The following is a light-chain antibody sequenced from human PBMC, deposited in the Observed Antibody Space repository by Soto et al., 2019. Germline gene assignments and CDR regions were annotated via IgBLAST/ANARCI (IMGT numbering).Light chain of an antibody. CDR2: DAS. V-gene: IGKV1-6*01. CDR1: QPIRSS. Sequence: ANQMTQSPSSLSASLGDTVTINCRASQPIRSSLVWYQQKSGRAPNLLISDASSLHSGVPSRFSGSGLGTHFNLTISGLQSEDFGTYYCLQDATYPWTFGQGTRVDVK. J-gene: IGKJ1*01. CDR3: LQDATYPWT.